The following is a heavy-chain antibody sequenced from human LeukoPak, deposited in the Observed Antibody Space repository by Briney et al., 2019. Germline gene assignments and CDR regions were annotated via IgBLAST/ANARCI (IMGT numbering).Heavy chain of an antibody. V-gene: IGHV4-4*02. CDR1: GASISNGKW. Sequence: SGTLSLTCAVSGASISNGKWWSWVRQPPGKGLEWIGEIFHDGTTHYNPSLKSRVIISVDKSNNHFSLVLNSVTAADTAVFYCAGLGDYHYNFDYWGQGALVTVSS. CDR3: AGLGDYHYNFDY. CDR2: IFHDGTT. J-gene: IGHJ4*02. D-gene: IGHD4-17*01.